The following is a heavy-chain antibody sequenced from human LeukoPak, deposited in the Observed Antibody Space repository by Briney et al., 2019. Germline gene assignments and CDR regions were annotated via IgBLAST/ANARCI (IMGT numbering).Heavy chain of an antibody. Sequence: SETLSLTCAVYGGSFSGYYWSWIRQPPGKGLEWIGEINHSGSTNYNPSLKSRVTISVDTSKNQFSLKLSSVTAADTAVYYCARDQGYYNILTEYVPISYTDVWGKGTTVTVSS. V-gene: IGHV4-34*01. CDR1: GGSFSGYY. J-gene: IGHJ6*03. CDR3: ARDQGYYNILTEYVPISYTDV. D-gene: IGHD3-9*01. CDR2: INHSGST.